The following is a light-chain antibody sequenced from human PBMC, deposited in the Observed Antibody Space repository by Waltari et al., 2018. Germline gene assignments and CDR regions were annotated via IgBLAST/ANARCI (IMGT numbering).Light chain of an antibody. CDR1: SSNIGAGYD. Sequence: QSVLTQPPSVSGAPGQRVTISCTGSSSNIGAGYDLHWYKVLPGTAPKLLISANNMRPSGVPDRFAGSKSGTSASLAITGLQAEDEADYYCQSYDSSLTGYVVFGGGTKLTVL. CDR3: QSYDSSLTGYVV. CDR2: ANN. J-gene: IGLJ2*01. V-gene: IGLV1-40*01.